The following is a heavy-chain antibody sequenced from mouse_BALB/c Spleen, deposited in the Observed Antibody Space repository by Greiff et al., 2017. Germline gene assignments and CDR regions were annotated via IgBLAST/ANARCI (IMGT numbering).Heavy chain of an antibody. CDR1: GFSLTSYG. V-gene: IGHV2-9*02. J-gene: IGHJ4*01. CDR3: ARVYGYDADYAMDY. D-gene: IGHD2-2*01. CDR2: IWAGGST. Sequence: VQLQQSGPGLVAPSQSLSITCTVSGFSLTSYGVHWVRQPPGKGLEWLGVIWAGGSTNYNSALMSRLSISKDNSKSQVFLKMNSLQTDDTAMYYCARVYGYDADYAMDYWGQGTSVTVSS.